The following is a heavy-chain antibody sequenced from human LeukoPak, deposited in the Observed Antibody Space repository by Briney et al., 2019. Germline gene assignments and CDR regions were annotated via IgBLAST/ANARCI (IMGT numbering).Heavy chain of an antibody. J-gene: IGHJ4*02. CDR2: IMQDRSEK. V-gene: IGHV3-7*03. Sequence: PGGSLRLSCAASGFTFTNYWMSWVRQALGRGLELVANIMQDRSEKYYVDSVKGRFTISRDNAKNSLYLQMNSLRAEDAAVYYCAKAPVTSCRGVYCYPFDYWGQGTLVTVSS. CDR1: GFTFTNYW. D-gene: IGHD2-21*01. CDR3: AKAPVTSCRGVYCYPFDY.